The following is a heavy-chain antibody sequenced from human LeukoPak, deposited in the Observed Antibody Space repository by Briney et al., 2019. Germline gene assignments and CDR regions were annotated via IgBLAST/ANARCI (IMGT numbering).Heavy chain of an antibody. D-gene: IGHD6-19*01. CDR2: IYTSGST. V-gene: IGHV4-4*07. J-gene: IGHJ4*02. Sequence: SETLSLTCTVSGGSISSYYWSWIRQPAGKGLEWIGRIYTSGSTNYNPSLKSRVTMSVDTSKNQFSLKLSSVTAADTAVYYCAREFRYSSGWYPGRGSDYFDYWGQGTLVTVSS. CDR1: GGSISSYY. CDR3: AREFRYSSGWYPGRGSDYFDY.